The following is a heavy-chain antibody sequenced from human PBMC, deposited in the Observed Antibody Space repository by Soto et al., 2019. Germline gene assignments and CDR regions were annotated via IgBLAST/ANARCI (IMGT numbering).Heavy chain of an antibody. J-gene: IGHJ4*02. D-gene: IGHD3-10*01. CDR3: AKDRAVRRVSPLDY. Sequence: QVQLVESGGGVVQPGRALRLSCAGSGFNFRSYAVHWVRQAPGKGLQWVAVISYDGSNEYYADSVKGRFTISRDNSKNTVYLQMNSLRLEDTGLYYCAKDRAVRRVSPLDYWGQGTLVTVSS. CDR1: GFNFRSYA. CDR2: ISYDGSNE. V-gene: IGHV3-30*18.